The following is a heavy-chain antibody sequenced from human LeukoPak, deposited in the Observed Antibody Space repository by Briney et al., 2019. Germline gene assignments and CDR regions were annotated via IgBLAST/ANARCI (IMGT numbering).Heavy chain of an antibody. Sequence: PGGSLRLSCAASGFIFSSYGMHWVRQAPGKGPEWVAFIRYDGSNKYYADSVKGRFTISRDNSKNTLYLQMNSLRAEDTAVYYCAKDTYYDSSGYYYHADYWGQGTLVTVSS. CDR2: IRYDGSNK. CDR1: GFIFSSYG. D-gene: IGHD3-22*01. J-gene: IGHJ4*02. V-gene: IGHV3-30*02. CDR3: AKDTYYDSSGYYYHADY.